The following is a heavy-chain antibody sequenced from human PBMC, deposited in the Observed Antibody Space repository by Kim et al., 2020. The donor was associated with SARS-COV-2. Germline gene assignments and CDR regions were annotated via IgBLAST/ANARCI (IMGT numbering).Heavy chain of an antibody. V-gene: IGHV5-51*01. D-gene: IGHD5-12*01. J-gene: IGHJ4*02. Sequence: SPSFQGQVTISADKSISTAYLQWSSLKASDTAMYYCAREAGGYDYTWFDYWGQGTLVTVSS. CDR3: AREAGGYDYTWFDY.